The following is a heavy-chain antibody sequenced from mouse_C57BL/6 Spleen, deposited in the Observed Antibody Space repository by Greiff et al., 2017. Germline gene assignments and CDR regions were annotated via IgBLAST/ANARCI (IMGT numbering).Heavy chain of an antibody. V-gene: IGHV1-72*01. CDR3: ARDTTVVGDDYAMDD. Sequence: QVQLKQPGAELVKPGASVKLSCKASGYTFTSYWMHWVKQRPGRGLEWIGRIDPNSGGTKYTEKFQSKATLTADKPSSTAYMQLSSLTSEDSVVYECARDTTVVGDDYAMDDWGQGTSVTVSS. CDR2: IDPNSGGT. D-gene: IGHD1-1*01. CDR1: GYTFTSYW. J-gene: IGHJ4*01.